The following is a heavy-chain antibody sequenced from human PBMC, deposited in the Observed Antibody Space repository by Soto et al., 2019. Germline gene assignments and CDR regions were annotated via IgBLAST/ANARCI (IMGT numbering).Heavy chain of an antibody. CDR1: GFTFDDYA. CDR3: AKDIKYGYCDFWRPESYFDY. D-gene: IGHD3-3*01. J-gene: IGHJ4*02. CDR2: ISWNSGSI. Sequence: EVQLVESGGGLVQPGRSLRLSCAASGFTFDDYAMHWVRQAPGKGLEWVSGISWNSGSIGYADSVKGRFTISRDNAKNALYLQMNSLRAEDTALYYCAKDIKYGYCDFWRPESYFDYWGQGTLVTVSS. V-gene: IGHV3-9*01.